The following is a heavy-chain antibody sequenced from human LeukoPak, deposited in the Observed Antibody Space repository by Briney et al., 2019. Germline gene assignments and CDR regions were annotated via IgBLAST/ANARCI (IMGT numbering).Heavy chain of an antibody. D-gene: IGHD3-10*01. Sequence: PETLSLTCTVSGGSIGRYYWNWIRQPPGKGLEWIGYIYYSGSTNYNPSLKSRVTISVDTSKNQFSLKLSSVTAADTAVYYCARFDVNRGVIFPFDYWGQGTLVTVSS. V-gene: IGHV4-59*01. CDR2: IYYSGST. CDR3: ARFDVNRGVIFPFDY. J-gene: IGHJ4*02. CDR1: GGSIGRYY.